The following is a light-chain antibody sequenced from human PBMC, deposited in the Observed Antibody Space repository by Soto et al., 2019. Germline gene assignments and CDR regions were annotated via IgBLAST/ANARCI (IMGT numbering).Light chain of an antibody. Sequence: EMVMTQSPATLSASPGERATLSCRASQSVSSSYLAWYQQRPGQAPRLLIYAASTRATGIPDRFSGSGSGTDFTLTISRLEPEDFAVYYCQQSHNSFTFGQGTRLEIK. CDR3: QQSHNSFT. V-gene: IGKV3-20*01. J-gene: IGKJ5*01. CDR2: AAS. CDR1: QSVSSSY.